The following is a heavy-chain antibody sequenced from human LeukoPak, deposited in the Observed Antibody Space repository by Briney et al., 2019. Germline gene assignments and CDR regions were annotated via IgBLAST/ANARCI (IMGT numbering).Heavy chain of an antibody. J-gene: IGHJ5*02. D-gene: IGHD3-3*01. CDR1: GGSISSYY. Sequence: SETLSLTCTVSGGSISSYYWSWIRQPAGKGLEWIGRIYTSGSTNYNPSLKSRVTMSVDTSKNQFSLKLSSVTAADTAVYYCARVWPYDFWSGYSSDVNWFDPWGQGTLVTVSS. CDR2: IYTSGST. V-gene: IGHV4-4*07. CDR3: ARVWPYDFWSGYSSDVNWFDP.